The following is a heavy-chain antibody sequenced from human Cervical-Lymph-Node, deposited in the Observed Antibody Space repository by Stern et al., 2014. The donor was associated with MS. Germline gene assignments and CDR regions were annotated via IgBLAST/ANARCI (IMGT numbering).Heavy chain of an antibody. D-gene: IGHD2-2*01. CDR2: LRSEVDGGTT. CDR3: FGDLEYQRYYYIMDV. J-gene: IGHJ6*02. V-gene: IGHV3-15*01. CDR1: GFSFSKAW. Sequence: EVQLVESEGGLVKPGGALRLSCAASGFSFSKAWMSWVRQAPGKGMEWVGRLRSEVDGGTTDYAAPVKDRFTISREDSINTLYLQMNSLKTEDTGVYFCFGDLEYQRYYYIMDVWGQGTTVTVSS.